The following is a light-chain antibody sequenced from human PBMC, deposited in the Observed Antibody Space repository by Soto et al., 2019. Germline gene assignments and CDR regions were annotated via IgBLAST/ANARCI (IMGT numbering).Light chain of an antibody. CDR2: GSS. CDR1: QSITSSY. Sequence: EIVLTQSPGALSLSPGERATLSCRASQSITSSYLAWYQQKPGQAPRLLIYGSSSRATGIPDRFSGSGSGTDFTLAISRLEPEDFAVFYCQQYGSSPITFGQGTQLEIK. CDR3: QQYGSSPIT. V-gene: IGKV3-20*01. J-gene: IGKJ5*01.